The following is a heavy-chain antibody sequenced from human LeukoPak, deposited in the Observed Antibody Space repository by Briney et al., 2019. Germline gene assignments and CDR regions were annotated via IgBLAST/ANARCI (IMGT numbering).Heavy chain of an antibody. CDR3: AKNTGQASEYSYGYHY. V-gene: IGHV3-23*01. Sequence: PGGSLRLSCAASGFTFSNYAVDWLRQAPGKGLEWVSTISGNGGSTYYSDSVKGRFTISRDNSKNTLYLQMNRLRAEDTALYYCAKNTGQASEYSYGYHYWGQGTLVTVSS. J-gene: IGHJ4*02. CDR2: ISGNGGST. D-gene: IGHD5-18*01. CDR1: GFTFSNYA.